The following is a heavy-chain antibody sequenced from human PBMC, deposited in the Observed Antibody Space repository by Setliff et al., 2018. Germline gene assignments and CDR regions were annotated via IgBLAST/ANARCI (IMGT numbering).Heavy chain of an antibody. CDR1: GYTFRSYG. CDR3: ATERGLVVSATDYYYYMDV. D-gene: IGHD2-15*01. J-gene: IGHJ6*03. CDR2: ISAYNGDT. V-gene: IGHV1-18*01. Sequence: ASVKVSCKASGYTFRSYGISWVRQAPGQGLEWMGWISAYNGDTSYAQNIQGRVTMTTDTSTSTAYMELRSLRSDDTAVYYCATERGLVVSATDYYYYMDVWGKGTTVTVSS.